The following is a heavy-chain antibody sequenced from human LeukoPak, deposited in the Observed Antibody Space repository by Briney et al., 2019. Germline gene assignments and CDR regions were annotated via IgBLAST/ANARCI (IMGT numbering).Heavy chain of an antibody. J-gene: IGHJ5*02. D-gene: IGHD3-3*01. CDR1: GFTFSDYY. Sequence: GGSLRLSCAASGFTFSDYYMSWIRQAPGKGLEWVSYISSSGSTIYYADSVKGRFTISRDNAKNSLYLQMNSLRAEDTAVYYCARVERGVATEYNWFDPWGQGTLVTVSS. V-gene: IGHV3-11*04. CDR2: ISSSGSTI. CDR3: ARVERGVATEYNWFDP.